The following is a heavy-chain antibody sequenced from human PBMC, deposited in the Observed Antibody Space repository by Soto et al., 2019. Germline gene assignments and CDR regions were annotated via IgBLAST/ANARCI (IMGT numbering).Heavy chain of an antibody. J-gene: IGHJ5*02. V-gene: IGHV4-31*03. D-gene: IGHD5-12*01. Sequence: QVQLQESGPGLVKPSQTLSLTYTVSGGSISSGGYYWSWIRQHPGKGLEWIGYIYYSGSTYYNPSLKGRVNISVDTSKNPVSLKLSSVTGADTAVYYCAGDSDSFSGYAAWGQGTLVTVSS. CDR2: IYYSGST. CDR3: AGDSDSFSGYAA. CDR1: GGSISSGGYY.